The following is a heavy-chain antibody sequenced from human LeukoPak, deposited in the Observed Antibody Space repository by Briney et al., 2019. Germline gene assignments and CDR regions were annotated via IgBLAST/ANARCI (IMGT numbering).Heavy chain of an antibody. V-gene: IGHV1-2*02. CDR1: GYTFTGYY. CDR3: ARGQYDFWSGYLADY. J-gene: IGHJ4*02. CDR2: INPNSGGT. D-gene: IGHD3-3*01. Sequence: ASVKVSCKASGYTFTGYYMHWVRQAPGQGLEWMGWINPNSGGTNYAQKFQGRVTMTRDTSISTAYMELSRLRSDDTAVYYCARGQYDFWSGYLADYWGQGTLVTVSS.